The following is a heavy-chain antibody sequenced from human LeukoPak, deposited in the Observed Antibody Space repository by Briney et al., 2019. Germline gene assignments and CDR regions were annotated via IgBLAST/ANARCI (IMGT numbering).Heavy chain of an antibody. Sequence: GGSLRLSCAASGFTFDDYGMNWVRQAPGKGLEWVSGINWNGDRIAYADSVKGRFTISRDNAKNSLYLQMNSLGAEDTALYYCARSRITIFGVITRGAFDIWGQGTMVTVSS. CDR1: GFTFDDYG. D-gene: IGHD3-3*01. V-gene: IGHV3-20*04. J-gene: IGHJ3*02. CDR3: ARSRITIFGVITRGAFDI. CDR2: INWNGDRI.